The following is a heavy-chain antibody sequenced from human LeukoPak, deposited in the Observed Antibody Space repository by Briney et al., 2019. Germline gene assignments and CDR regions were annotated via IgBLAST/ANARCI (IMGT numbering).Heavy chain of an antibody. CDR3: ARAPTPHCSSTSCYGNGAFDI. Sequence: PSETLSLTCTVSGGSISSGGYYWSWIRQHPGKGLEWIGYIYYSGSTYYNPSLKSRVTISVDTSKTQFSLKLSSVTAADTAVYYCARAPTPHCSSTSCYGNGAFDIWGQGTMVTVSS. CDR2: IYYSGST. CDR1: GGSISSGGYY. D-gene: IGHD2-2*01. J-gene: IGHJ3*02. V-gene: IGHV4-31*03.